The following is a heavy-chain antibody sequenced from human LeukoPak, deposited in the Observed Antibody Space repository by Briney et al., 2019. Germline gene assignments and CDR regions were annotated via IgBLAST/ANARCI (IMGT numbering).Heavy chain of an antibody. J-gene: IGHJ4*02. CDR2: ISSSGSTI. Sequence: PGGSLTLSCAASGFTFSDYYMSWLRQAPGKGAEWVSYISSSGSTIDYADSVKGRFTISRDNAKNSLYLQMNSLRAEDTAVYFCASGTYYFDFWGQGTLVTVSS. D-gene: IGHD1-26*01. CDR3: ASGTYYFDF. CDR1: GFTFSDYY. V-gene: IGHV3-11*01.